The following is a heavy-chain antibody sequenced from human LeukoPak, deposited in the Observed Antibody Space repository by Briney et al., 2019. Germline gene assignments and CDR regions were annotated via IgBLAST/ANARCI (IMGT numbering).Heavy chain of an antibody. D-gene: IGHD3-3*01. V-gene: IGHV4-59*11. CDR2: ICYRGST. Sequence: PSETLSLTCSVSGGSISSHYWSWIRQPPGKGREWIGYICYRGSTNYNPSRKRRVTISVDTSKNQFSLKLSSVTAADTAVYYCAREVTIFGWGDYFDYWGQGTLVTVSS. CDR1: GGSISSHY. J-gene: IGHJ4*02. CDR3: AREVTIFGWGDYFDY.